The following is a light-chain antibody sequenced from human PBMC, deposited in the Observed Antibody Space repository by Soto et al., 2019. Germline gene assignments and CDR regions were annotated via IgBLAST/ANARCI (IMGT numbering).Light chain of an antibody. CDR1: QSVTTYF. CDR3: QHHGST. CDR2: GAS. Sequence: EIVLTQSPGTLSLSPGDRATLSCRASQSVTTYFLAWYQQRPGQAPRLIIHGASSRATGIPDRFSGSGSGTEFTSTLSRLEPEDFAIYYYQHHGSTFGQGTRVEIK. J-gene: IGKJ1*01. V-gene: IGKV3-20*01.